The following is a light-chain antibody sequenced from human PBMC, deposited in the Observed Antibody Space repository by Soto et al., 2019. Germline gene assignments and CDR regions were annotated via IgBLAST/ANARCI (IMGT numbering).Light chain of an antibody. CDR1: QSVSSS. CDR2: DAS. Sequence: EIVLTQSPATLSLSPGERATLSCRASQSVSSSLAWFQQKPGQAPRLLIYDASNRATGIPARFSGSGSGTDFTLTIGSLEPEDFAVYYCQQRYNGLSFGQGTRLEIK. CDR3: QQRYNGLS. V-gene: IGKV3-11*01. J-gene: IGKJ5*01.